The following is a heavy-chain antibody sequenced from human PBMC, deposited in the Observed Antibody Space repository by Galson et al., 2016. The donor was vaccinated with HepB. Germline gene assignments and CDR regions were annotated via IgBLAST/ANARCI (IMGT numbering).Heavy chain of an antibody. CDR3: GTYFVGHGGTGY. CDR2: TYYGENN. D-gene: IGHD3-16*01. V-gene: IGHV4-61*08. Sequence: SETLSLTCTVSGASLSGGAYHWAWIRQPAGKGLEWLGHTYYGENNRYNPSLEGRVTISIDTSTNQMSLTLRSVSAADTAVYFCGTYFVGHGGTGYWGQGTPVTVSS. CDR1: GASLSGGAYH. J-gene: IGHJ4*02.